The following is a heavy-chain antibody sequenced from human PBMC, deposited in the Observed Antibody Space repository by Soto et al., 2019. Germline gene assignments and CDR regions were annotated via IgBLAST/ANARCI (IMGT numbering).Heavy chain of an antibody. D-gene: IGHD3-22*01. V-gene: IGHV3-23*01. J-gene: IGHJ4*02. CDR2: ISRYGDFT. Sequence: EVQLLESGGDLIQPGGSLRLSCAASGFTFNIYAMTWVRQAPGKGLEWVSAISRYGDFTYYADSVEGRFTISRDNSKNTLYLQIISLRAEDTTVYYCAKDRYLDHDSRGYMFDNWGQGTRVTVSS. CDR3: AKDRYLDHDSRGYMFDN. CDR1: GFTFNIYA.